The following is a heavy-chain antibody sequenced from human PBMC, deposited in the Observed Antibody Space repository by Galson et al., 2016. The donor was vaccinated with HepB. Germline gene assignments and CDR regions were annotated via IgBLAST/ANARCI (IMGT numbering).Heavy chain of an antibody. V-gene: IGHV5-51*01. Sequence: QSGAEVKKPGESLKISCKGSGYNFNTYWIGWVRQMPGKGLEWMGIIYPGDSDTRYSPSFQGQVTFSADKSINTAYLQWSSLKASDTAMYFCASRSYYGSAYDYNWFDPWGQGTLVTVSS. CDR1: GYNFNTYW. J-gene: IGHJ5*02. CDR3: ASRSYYGSAYDYNWFDP. D-gene: IGHD3-10*01. CDR2: IYPGDSDT.